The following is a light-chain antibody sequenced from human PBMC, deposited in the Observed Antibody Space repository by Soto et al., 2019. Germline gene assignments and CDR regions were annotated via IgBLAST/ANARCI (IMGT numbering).Light chain of an antibody. CDR1: QSVSSY. CDR2: DAS. CDR3: QRRSNWPLYMYT. J-gene: IGKJ2*01. Sequence: EIVLTQSPATLSLSPGERATLSCRASQSVSSYLAWYQQKPGQAPRLLIYDASNRATGIPARFSGSGSGTDFTLPISTLELEDFAVYYCQRRSNWPLYMYTFGRGTKLEIK. V-gene: IGKV3-11*01.